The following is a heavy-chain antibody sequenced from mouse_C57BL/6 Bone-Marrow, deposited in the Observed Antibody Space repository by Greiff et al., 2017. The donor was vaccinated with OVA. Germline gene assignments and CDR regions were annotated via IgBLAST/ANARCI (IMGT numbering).Heavy chain of an antibody. Sequence: EVKLMESGPELVKPGASVKMSCKASGYTFTDYNMHWVKQSHGKSLEWIGYINPNNGGTSYNQKFKGKATLTVNKSSSTAYMELRSLTSEDTAVYYCAPIYYDYDGRHAMDYWGQGTSVTVSS. J-gene: IGHJ4*01. V-gene: IGHV1-22*01. D-gene: IGHD2-4*01. CDR3: APIYYDYDGRHAMDY. CDR2: INPNNGGT. CDR1: GYTFTDYN.